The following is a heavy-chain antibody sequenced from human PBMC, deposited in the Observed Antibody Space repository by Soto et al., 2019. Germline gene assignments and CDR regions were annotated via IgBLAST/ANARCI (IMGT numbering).Heavy chain of an antibody. J-gene: IGHJ6*02. Sequence: QVQLVQSGAEVKKPVASVKVSCKASGGTFSSYAISWVRQDPGQGLEWMGGNIPIFGTANYAQKFQGRVKITADESTRTAYMELSSLRSEDTAVYYCARDLMGAPNYYYGMDFWGQGTTVTVSS. CDR3: ARDLMGAPNYYYGMDF. V-gene: IGHV1-69*01. CDR2: NIPIFGTA. D-gene: IGHD2-8*01. CDR1: GGTFSSYA.